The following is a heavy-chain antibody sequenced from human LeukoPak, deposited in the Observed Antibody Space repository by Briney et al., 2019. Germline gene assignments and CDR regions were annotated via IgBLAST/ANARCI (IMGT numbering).Heavy chain of an antibody. D-gene: IGHD4-23*01. Sequence: PGGSLRLSCAASGFIFSNYWMSWVRQAPGKGLEWVANIKQDGSEKYYVDSVKGRFSISRDNAKNSMYLQMKSLRAEDTAVYYCAREFGLRWGFDYWGQGILVTVSS. CDR2: IKQDGSEK. CDR1: GFIFSNYW. CDR3: AREFGLRWGFDY. J-gene: IGHJ4*02. V-gene: IGHV3-7*01.